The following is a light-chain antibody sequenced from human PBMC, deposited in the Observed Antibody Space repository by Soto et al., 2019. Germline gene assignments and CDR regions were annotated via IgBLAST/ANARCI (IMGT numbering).Light chain of an antibody. V-gene: IGLV1-40*01. Sequence: QSVLTQPPSVSGAPGQRVTISCTGSSSNIGAGYDVHWYQQLPGTAPKLLIYGNNNRPSGVPDRFSGSKSGTSASLAIAGLQAEDEADYYCQSYDNSLSALFGGGTQLTVL. CDR1: SSNIGAGYD. J-gene: IGLJ2*01. CDR2: GNN. CDR3: QSYDNSLSAL.